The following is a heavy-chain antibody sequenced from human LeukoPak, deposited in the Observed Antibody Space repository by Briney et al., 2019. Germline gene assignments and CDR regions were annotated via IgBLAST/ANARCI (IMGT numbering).Heavy chain of an antibody. CDR3: AKGADYYGSGGDWYFDL. J-gene: IGHJ2*01. CDR2: ISGSDGNT. V-gene: IGHV3-23*01. CDR1: GFTFSTYS. Sequence: GGSLRLSCAASGFTFSTYSMNWVRQAPGRGLEWVSTISGSDGNTYYADSVKGRFSISRDNSKNTLYLQMNSLRAEDTAVYYCAKGADYYGSGGDWYFDLWGRGTLVTVSS. D-gene: IGHD3-10*01.